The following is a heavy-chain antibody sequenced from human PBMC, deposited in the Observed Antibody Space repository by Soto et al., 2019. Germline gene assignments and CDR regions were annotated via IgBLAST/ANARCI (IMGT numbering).Heavy chain of an antibody. CDR2: IRDKANSYAT. CDR1: GFTFSGSA. J-gene: IGHJ5*02. Sequence: PGGSLRLSCAASGFTFSGSAMHWARQASGKGLEWVGRIRDKANSYATAYTASVKGRFTISRDDSKNTAYLQMNSLKTEDTAVYYCTRLICGGDCDFDPWGQGTLVTVSS. CDR3: TRLICGGDCDFDP. D-gene: IGHD2-21*02. V-gene: IGHV3-73*01.